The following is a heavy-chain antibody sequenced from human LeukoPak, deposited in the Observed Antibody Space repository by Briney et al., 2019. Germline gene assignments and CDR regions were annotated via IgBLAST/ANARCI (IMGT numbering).Heavy chain of an antibody. CDR2: IKQDGSEK. D-gene: IGHD1-1*01. CDR3: ARAVGTTGNRPVAFDI. Sequence: GGSLRLSCAASGFTFSSYWMSWVRQAPGKGLEWVANIKQDGSEKYYVDSVKGRFTISRDNAKNSLYLQMNSLRAEDTAVYYCARAVGTTGNRPVAFDIWGQGTMVTVSS. J-gene: IGHJ3*02. CDR1: GFTFSSYW. V-gene: IGHV3-7*01.